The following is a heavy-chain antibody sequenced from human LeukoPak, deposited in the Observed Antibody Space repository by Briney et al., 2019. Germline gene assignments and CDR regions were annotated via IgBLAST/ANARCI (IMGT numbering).Heavy chain of an antibody. CDR2: ISSGSNYI. CDR1: GFTFSSYS. J-gene: IGHJ4*02. CDR3: ARDFITMVRGFDY. D-gene: IGHD3-10*01. V-gene: IGHV3-21*01. Sequence: PGGSLRLSCAASGFTFSSYSMNWVRQAPGKGLEWVSSISSGSNYISYADSLKGRFTISRDNAKNSLYLQMNSLRAEDTAVYYCARDFITMVRGFDYWGQGTLVTVSS.